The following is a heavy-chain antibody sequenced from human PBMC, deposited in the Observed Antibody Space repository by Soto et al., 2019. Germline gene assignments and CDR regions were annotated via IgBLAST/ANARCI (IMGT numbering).Heavy chain of an antibody. V-gene: IGHV4-34*01. D-gene: IGHD5-12*01. J-gene: IGHJ5*02. CDR1: GGSFNVFY. Sequence: PSETLALTCAFYGGSFNVFYWSWIRQPPGKGLEWIGEINHSGSTNYNPSLKSRVTISVDTSENQFSLKLISVTAADTAVYYCASIGAYAVFFDNNWFDPWGQGAMVTVSS. CDR3: ASIGAYAVFFDNNWFDP. CDR2: INHSGST.